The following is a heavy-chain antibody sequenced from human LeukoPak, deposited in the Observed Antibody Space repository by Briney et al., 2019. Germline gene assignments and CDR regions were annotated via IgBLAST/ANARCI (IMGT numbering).Heavy chain of an antibody. CDR1: GGTFSSYA. CDR2: IIPIFGTA. Sequence: SVNVSCKASGGTFSSYAISWVRQAPGQGLEWMGGIIPIFGTANYAQKFQGRVTITADESTSTAYMELSSLRSEDTAVYYCARGKGIAAAGLLDYWGQGTLVPVSS. V-gene: IGHV1-69*13. D-gene: IGHD6-13*01. CDR3: ARGKGIAAAGLLDY. J-gene: IGHJ4*02.